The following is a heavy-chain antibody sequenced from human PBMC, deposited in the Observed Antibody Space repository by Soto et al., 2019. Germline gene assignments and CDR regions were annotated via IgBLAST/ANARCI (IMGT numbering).Heavy chain of an antibody. V-gene: IGHV1-69*13. Sequence: AVKVSFKASRCTFRRYGISWVRQAPGQALEWMGGIIPIFGTANYAQKFQGRVTITADESTSTAYMELSSLRSEDTAVYYCASDISSRRGASSGHFDYWGQGTLVTVSS. CDR2: IIPIFGTA. CDR1: RCTFRRYG. D-gene: IGHD3-22*01. J-gene: IGHJ4*02. CDR3: ASDISSRRGASSGHFDY.